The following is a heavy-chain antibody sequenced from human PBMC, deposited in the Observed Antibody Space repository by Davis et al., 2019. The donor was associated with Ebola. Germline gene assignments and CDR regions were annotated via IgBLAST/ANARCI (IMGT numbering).Heavy chain of an antibody. CDR1: GLTFSSYA. Sequence: PGGSLRLSCEASGLTFSSYAMHWVRQAPGKGLEWVAVISYDGNNKYYADSVKGRFTIFRDNAKNTLYLQMNSLRAEDTAVYYCARGLSLWGQGTTVTVSS. V-gene: IGHV3-30*03. CDR2: ISYDGNNK. J-gene: IGHJ6*02. CDR3: ARGLSL.